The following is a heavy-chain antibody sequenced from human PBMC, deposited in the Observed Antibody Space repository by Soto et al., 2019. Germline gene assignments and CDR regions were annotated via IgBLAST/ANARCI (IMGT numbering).Heavy chain of an antibody. V-gene: IGHV3-30-3*01. J-gene: IGHJ4*02. CDR3: PRAVRYDDSSGYPALDD. CDR2: ISYDGSNK. Sequence: PGGSLRLSCASSGFPFSSYAMHWVRQAPGKGLDWVAVISYDGSNKYYAASVKGRFTISRDNPKNTLYLQMNXLRAEDTAVYYCPRAVRYDDSSGYPALDDWPPGTLVTVSS. CDR1: GFPFSSYA. D-gene: IGHD3-22*01.